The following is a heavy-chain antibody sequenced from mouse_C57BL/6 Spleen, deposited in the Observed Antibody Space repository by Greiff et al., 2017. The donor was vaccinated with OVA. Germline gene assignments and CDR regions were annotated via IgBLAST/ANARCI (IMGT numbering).Heavy chain of an antibody. CDR3: ARAGDYDVGLYAMDY. V-gene: IGHV3-6*01. CDR1: GYSITSGYY. D-gene: IGHD2-4*01. J-gene: IGHJ4*01. Sequence: EVQLVESGPGLVKPSQSLSLTCSVTGYSITSGYYWNWIRQFPGNKLEWMGYISYDGSNNYNPSLKNRISITRDTSKNQFFLKLTSVTTEDTATYYCARAGDYDVGLYAMDYWGQGTSVTVSS. CDR2: ISYDGSN.